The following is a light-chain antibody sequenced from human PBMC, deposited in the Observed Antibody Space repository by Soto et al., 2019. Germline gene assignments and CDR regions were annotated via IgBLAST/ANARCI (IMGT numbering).Light chain of an antibody. J-gene: IGLJ2*01. CDR1: SSDVGGYNY. CDR2: EVS. CDR3: ASYTGSDTLV. V-gene: IGLV2-8*01. Sequence: QSVLTQPPSASGSPGQSATISCTGTSSDVGGYNYVSWYQQHPGKAPKLMIYEVSKRPSGVPDRLSGSKSGNTASLTVSGLQVEDEADYYCASYTGSDTLVFGGGTKVTVL.